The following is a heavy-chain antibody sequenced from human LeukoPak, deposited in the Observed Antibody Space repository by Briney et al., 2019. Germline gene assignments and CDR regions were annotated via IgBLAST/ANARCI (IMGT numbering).Heavy chain of an antibody. CDR2: ISAYNGNT. D-gene: IGHD1-26*01. CDR3: ARAGSGRNFDY. J-gene: IGHJ4*02. Sequence: SVTVSCTASGYTFTSYGISWVRQAPGQGLEWMGWISAYNGNTNYAQKFQGRVTMTRDTSISTAYMELSRLRSDDTAVYYCARAGSGRNFDYWGQGTLVTVSS. V-gene: IGHV1-18*01. CDR1: GYTFTSYG.